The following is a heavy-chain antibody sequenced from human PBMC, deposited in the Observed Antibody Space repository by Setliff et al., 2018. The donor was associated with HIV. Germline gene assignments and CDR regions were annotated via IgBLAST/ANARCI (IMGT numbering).Heavy chain of an antibody. Sequence: PGESLTLSCAASGFTFSSYWMHWVRQAPGKGLVWVSRINSDGSSTSYADSVKGRFTISRDNAKNTLYLQMNSLRAEDTAVYYCARGGVYAIDYYYGMDVWGQGTTVTVSS. D-gene: IGHD2-8*01. CDR1: GFTFSSYW. CDR2: INSDGSST. V-gene: IGHV3-74*01. CDR3: ARGGVYAIDYYYGMDV. J-gene: IGHJ6*02.